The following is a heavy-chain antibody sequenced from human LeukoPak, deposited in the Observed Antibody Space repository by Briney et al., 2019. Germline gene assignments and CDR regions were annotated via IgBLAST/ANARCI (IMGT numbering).Heavy chain of an antibody. CDR1: SGSFSGYY. V-gene: IGHV4-34*01. J-gene: IGHJ5*02. CDR2: INHSGST. D-gene: IGHD2-2*01. CDR3: ARGGAYCSSTSCYDPSEAWFDP. Sequence: SETLSLTCAVYSGSFSGYYWSWIRQPPGKGLEWIGEINHSGSTNYNPSLKSRVTISVDTSKNQFSLKLSSVTAADTAVYYCARGGAYCSSTSCYDPSEAWFDPWGQGTLVTVSS.